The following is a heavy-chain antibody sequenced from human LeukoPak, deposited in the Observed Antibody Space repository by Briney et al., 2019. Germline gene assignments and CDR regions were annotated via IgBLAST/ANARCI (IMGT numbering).Heavy chain of an antibody. Sequence: PGGSLRLSCAACGFAVSNSYMSWVRQVPGKGLEWVSFIYTGGNTYYADSVKGRFTISRDNSKNTLFLQMNSLRDDDTAVYYCAKSIGCSGGICYSADYYYYMDVWGKGTTVTVSS. J-gene: IGHJ6*03. CDR1: GFAVSNSY. D-gene: IGHD2-15*01. CDR3: AKSIGCSGGICYSADYYYYMDV. V-gene: IGHV3-53*01. CDR2: IYTGGNT.